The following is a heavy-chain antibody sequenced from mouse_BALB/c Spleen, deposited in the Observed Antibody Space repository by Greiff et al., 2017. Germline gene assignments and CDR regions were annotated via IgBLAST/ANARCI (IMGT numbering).Heavy chain of an antibody. Sequence: EVKLMESGAELVRPGALVKLSCKASGFNIKDYYMHWVKQRPEQGLEWIGWIDPENGNTIYDPKFQGKASITADTSSNTAYLQLSSLTSEDTAVYYCAIGGYDGGFAYWGQGTLVTVSA. V-gene: IGHV14-1*02. CDR2: IDPENGNT. CDR1: GFNIKDYY. CDR3: AIGGYDGGFAY. J-gene: IGHJ3*01. D-gene: IGHD2-2*01.